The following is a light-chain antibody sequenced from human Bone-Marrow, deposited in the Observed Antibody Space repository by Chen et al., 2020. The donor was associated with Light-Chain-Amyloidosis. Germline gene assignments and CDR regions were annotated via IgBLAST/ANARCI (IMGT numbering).Light chain of an antibody. V-gene: IGKV3-20*01. CDR3: QEYRTWQLT. J-gene: IGKJ4*01. Sequence: EIVLTQSPGTLSLSPGEVANLSCRASQTISSNYLTWYQQKFGQAPRLLIYGSSSRATGIPDRFTGRGAGTDFTLTINRLEPEDFAMYYCQEYRTWQLTYGGGTKVESK. CDR2: GSS. CDR1: QTISSNY.